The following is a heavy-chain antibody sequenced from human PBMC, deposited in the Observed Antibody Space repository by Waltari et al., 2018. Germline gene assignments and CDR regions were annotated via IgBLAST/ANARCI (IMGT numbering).Heavy chain of an antibody. J-gene: IGHJ4*02. CDR2: ISGSSSTT. V-gene: IGHV3-48*04. CDR3: ATAGYYRFDF. D-gene: IGHD2-8*01. CDR1: GFTFSSYS. Sequence: EVQLVESGGGLVQPGGSLRLSCAASGFTFSSYSMNWVRQAPGKGLECVSYISGSSSTTYYADSVKGRFTISRDNAKNTLYLQINSLSVEDTAIYYCATAGYYRFDFWGQGTLVTVSS.